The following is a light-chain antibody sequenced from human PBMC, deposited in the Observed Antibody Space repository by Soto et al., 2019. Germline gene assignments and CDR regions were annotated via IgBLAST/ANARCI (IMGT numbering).Light chain of an antibody. J-gene: IGKJ4*01. CDR3: QQNSNWPS. V-gene: IGKV3-15*01. CDR1: QSVSTN. CDR2: GAS. Sequence: EIVMTQSPPTLSVSPGERATLSCRASQSVSTNLAWYQQRRGQAPRLLIYGASTRATGIPARFSGSGSGTEFTLTISSLQSEDFAFYYCQQNSNWPSFGGGTKVEIK.